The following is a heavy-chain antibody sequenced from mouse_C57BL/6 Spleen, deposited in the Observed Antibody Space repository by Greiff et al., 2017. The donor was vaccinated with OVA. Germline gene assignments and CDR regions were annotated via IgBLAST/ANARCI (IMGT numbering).Heavy chain of an antibody. CDR3: ARGSYDYDYFDY. CDR1: GYTFTSYW. V-gene: IGHV1-69*01. D-gene: IGHD2-4*01. Sequence: QVQLQQSGAELVMPGASVQLSCKASGYTFTSYWLHWVKQRPGQALEWIGEIDPSDSYTNYNQKFKGKSTLTVDKSSSTAYMQLSSLTSEDSAVYYCARGSYDYDYFDYWGQVTTLTVSS. J-gene: IGHJ2*01. CDR2: IDPSDSYT.